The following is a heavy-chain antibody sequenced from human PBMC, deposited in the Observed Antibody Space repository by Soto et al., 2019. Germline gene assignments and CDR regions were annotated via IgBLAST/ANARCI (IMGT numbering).Heavy chain of an antibody. J-gene: IGHJ4*02. V-gene: IGHV3-23*01. Sequence: LILSCAASGFTSSSYAMSWVRQAPGKGLEWVSAISGSGGSTYYADSVKGRFTISRDNSKNTLYLQMNSLRAEDTAVYYCAKESSVVVITGFDYWGQGTLVTVSS. CDR1: GFTSSSYA. CDR2: ISGSGGST. CDR3: AKESSVVVITGFDY. D-gene: IGHD3-22*01.